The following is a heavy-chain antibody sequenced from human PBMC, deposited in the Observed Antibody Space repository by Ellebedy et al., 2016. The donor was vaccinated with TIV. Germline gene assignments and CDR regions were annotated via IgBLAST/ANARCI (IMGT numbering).Heavy chain of an antibody. CDR2: IFHNGST. D-gene: IGHD1-1*01. CDR1: GVSISIYY. Sequence: MPSETLSLTCTVSGVSISIYYWSWIRQPPGQGLEWVGYIFHNGSTNYNPSLKSRVTILGDTSKNQFSRKLRSVTAADTAVYYCAMDYGTGDAFDIWGQGTMVTVSS. V-gene: IGHV4-59*08. CDR3: AMDYGTGDAFDI. J-gene: IGHJ3*02.